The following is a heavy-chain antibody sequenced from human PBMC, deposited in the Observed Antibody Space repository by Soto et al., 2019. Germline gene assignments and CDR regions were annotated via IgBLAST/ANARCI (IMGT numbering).Heavy chain of an antibody. CDR2: ISYDGSNK. Sequence: WWSLRLSCAASGFTFSSYGMHWVRQAPGKGLEWVAVISYDGSNKYYADSVKGRFTISRDNSKNTLYLQMNSLRAEDTAVYYCVRGIAAHYGMDVWGQGTTVTVSS. V-gene: IGHV3-30*03. D-gene: IGHD6-6*01. CDR3: VRGIAAHYGMDV. J-gene: IGHJ6*02. CDR1: GFTFSSYG.